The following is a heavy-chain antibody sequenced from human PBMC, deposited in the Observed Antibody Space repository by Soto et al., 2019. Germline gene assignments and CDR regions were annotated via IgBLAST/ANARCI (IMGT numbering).Heavy chain of an antibody. J-gene: IGHJ5*02. Sequence: SETLSLTCTVSGGSINSGDYSWTWIRQPPGKDLEWIGYIYHTGTTYYNMSLKSRVTISVDRSKNQFSLKLSSVTAADTAVYYCARGINYYDSSGDSWFDPWGQGTLVTVSS. CDR2: IYHTGTT. CDR3: ARGINYYDSSGDSWFDP. V-gene: IGHV4-30-2*01. D-gene: IGHD3-22*01. CDR1: GGSINSGDYS.